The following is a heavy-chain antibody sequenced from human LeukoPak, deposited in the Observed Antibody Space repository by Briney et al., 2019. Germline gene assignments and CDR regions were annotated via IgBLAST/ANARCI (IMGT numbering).Heavy chain of an antibody. CDR2: ISSSSSTI. J-gene: IGHJ4*02. CDR3: ASIGWDYYDSSGSDY. CDR1: GFTFSSYS. Sequence: PGGSLRLSCAASGFTFSSYSMNWVRQAPGKGLEWVSYISSSSSTIYYADSVKGRFTISRDNAKNSLYLQMNSLRAEDTAVYYCASIGWDYYDSSGSDYWGQGTLVTVSS. D-gene: IGHD3-22*01. V-gene: IGHV3-48*04.